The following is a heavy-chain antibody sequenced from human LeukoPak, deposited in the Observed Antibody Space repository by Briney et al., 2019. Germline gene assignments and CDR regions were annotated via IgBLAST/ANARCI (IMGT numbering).Heavy chain of an antibody. V-gene: IGHV3-21*01. CDR3: AREGEYCSSTSCYNYFDY. J-gene: IGHJ4*02. Sequence: GGSLRLSCAASGFTFSSYSMNWVRQAPGKGLEWVLSISSSSSYIYYADLVKGRFTISRDNAKNSLYLQMNSLRAEDTAVYYCAREGEYCSSTSCYNYFDYWGQGTLVTVSS. D-gene: IGHD2-2*02. CDR1: GFTFSSYS. CDR2: ISSSSSYI.